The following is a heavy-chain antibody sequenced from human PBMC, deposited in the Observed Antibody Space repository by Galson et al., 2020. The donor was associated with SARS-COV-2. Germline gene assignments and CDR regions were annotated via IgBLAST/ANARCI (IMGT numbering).Heavy chain of an antibody. CDR1: KFSFRDYA. D-gene: IGHD3-10*01. Sequence: GGSLRLSCVGSKFSFRDYAMNWLRQAPGKGPEWVSTIGGVGGITYYADSVKGRFTISRDNSKNMVYLQMDSLRVDDTAMYYCAKEGEWFGQSGWFDPWGQGTLVTVSS. J-gene: IGHJ5*02. CDR3: AKEGEWFGQSGWFDP. V-gene: IGHV3-23*01. CDR2: IGGVGGIT.